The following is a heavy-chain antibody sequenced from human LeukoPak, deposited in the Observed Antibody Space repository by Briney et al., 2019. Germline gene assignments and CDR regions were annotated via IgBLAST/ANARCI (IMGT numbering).Heavy chain of an antibody. CDR2: IYYNGGT. CDR3: ARHSGRYGSDY. D-gene: IGHD3-10*01. CDR1: GYSISSSGYY. Sequence: SETLSLTCTVSGYSISSSGYYWSWIRQHPVKGLEWIGYIYYNGGTSYNPSLKSRLTLSVDTSKNQFSLKLTSVTGADTAVYYCARHSGRYGSDYWGQGTLVTVSS. V-gene: IGHV4-31*03. J-gene: IGHJ4*02.